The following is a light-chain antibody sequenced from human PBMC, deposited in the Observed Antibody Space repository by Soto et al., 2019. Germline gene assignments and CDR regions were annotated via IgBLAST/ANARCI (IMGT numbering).Light chain of an antibody. J-gene: IGKJ1*01. V-gene: IGKV3-15*01. CDR3: QQYHNWPPWT. CDR1: QSVSSN. Sequence: EIVMTQSPATLSVSPGERATLSCRASQSVSSNLAWYQQKPGQAPRLLIYGASTRATGIPAGFSGSGSGTDFTITISSLQSEDFAVYYCQQYHNWPPWTFGQGTKVEIK. CDR2: GAS.